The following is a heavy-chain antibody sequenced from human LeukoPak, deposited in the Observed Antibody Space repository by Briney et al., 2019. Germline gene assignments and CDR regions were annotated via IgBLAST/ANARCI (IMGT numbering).Heavy chain of an antibody. CDR1: GFTFYDYG. CDR3: ASFGGADYQYYFDD. J-gene: IGHJ4*02. D-gene: IGHD2-21*02. Sequence: RGSLTLSCAASGFTFYDYGMSWVRQAPGKGLEWVSGINWNGGSTGYADSVKGRFTISRDNAKNSLYLQMNSLRAEDTALYHCASFGGADYQYYFDDWGQGSLVTVSS. CDR2: INWNGGST. V-gene: IGHV3-20*01.